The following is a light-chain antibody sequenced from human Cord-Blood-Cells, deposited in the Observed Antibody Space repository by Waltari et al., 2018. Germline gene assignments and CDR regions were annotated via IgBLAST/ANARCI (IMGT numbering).Light chain of an antibody. CDR3: QQRSNWPPLT. V-gene: IGKV3-11*01. Sequence: EIVSPQSPATLSLSPGERATLSCRASQSVSSYLAWYQQKPGQAPRLLIYDASNRATGIAARFSGSGSGTDFTLTISSLEPEDFAVYYCQQRSNWPPLTFGGGTTVEIK. J-gene: IGKJ4*01. CDR2: DAS. CDR1: QSVSSY.